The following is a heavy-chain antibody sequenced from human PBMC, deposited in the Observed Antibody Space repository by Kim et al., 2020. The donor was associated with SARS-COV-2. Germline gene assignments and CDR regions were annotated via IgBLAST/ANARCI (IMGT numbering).Heavy chain of an antibody. Sequence: ASVKVSCKASGFTFTRHYMHWVRQAPGQGLEWVGLINTNGGTTTYAQKFQGRVAMTRDTSTSTVYLEVSSLRSEDTAVYYCARDPSDADDSVRGDYFDFW. CDR3: ARDPSDADDSVRGDYFDF. V-gene: IGHV1-46*01. D-gene: IGHD3-3*01. CDR1: GFTFTRHY. CDR2: INTNGGTT. J-gene: IGHJ4*01.